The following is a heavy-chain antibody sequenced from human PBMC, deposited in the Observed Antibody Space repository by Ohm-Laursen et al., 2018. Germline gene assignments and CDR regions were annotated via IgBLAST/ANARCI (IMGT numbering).Heavy chain of an antibody. D-gene: IGHD6-25*01. CDR2: IHSGGNT. Sequence: SLRLSCAASGFTVNNNYMSWVRQAPGKGLEWVSVIHSGGNTYYVDPVKGRFTISRDNSKNTLYLQMNSLRDEDTAVYYCATAGPYSGDDYWGQGTLANVSS. CDR1: GFTVNNNY. CDR3: ATAGPYSGDDY. J-gene: IGHJ4*02. V-gene: IGHV3-53*01.